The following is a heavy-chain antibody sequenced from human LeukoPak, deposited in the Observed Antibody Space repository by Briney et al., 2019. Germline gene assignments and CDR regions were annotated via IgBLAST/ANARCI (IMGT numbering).Heavy chain of an antibody. J-gene: IGHJ4*02. V-gene: IGHV3-21*01. CDR2: IRSTSKYI. CDR1: GFSFSYYS. CDR3: VRDPPSIRFDL. Sequence: GGSLRLSCTASGFSFSYYSMHWVRQAPGKGLEWVASIRSTSKYIYYADSVKGRFTISRDNAENSLYLQMSILRADDTAVYYCVRDPPSIRFDLWGQGTLVTVSS. D-gene: IGHD4-11*01.